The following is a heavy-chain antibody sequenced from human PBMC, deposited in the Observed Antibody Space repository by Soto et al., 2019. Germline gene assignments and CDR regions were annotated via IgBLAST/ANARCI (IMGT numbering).Heavy chain of an antibody. CDR1: GYSITSYW. D-gene: IGHD3-16*01. V-gene: IGHV5-51*01. J-gene: IGHJ6*03. Sequence: GESLKISCKGSGYSITSYWIGWVRQMPGKGLEWMGIIYPDDSDTRYSPSFQGQVTISADRSISTAYLQWSSLEASDTAMYYFARNTFGMQSFSHYYMDVWGTGTTVTVSS. CDR3: ARNTFGMQSFSHYYMDV. CDR2: IYPDDSDT.